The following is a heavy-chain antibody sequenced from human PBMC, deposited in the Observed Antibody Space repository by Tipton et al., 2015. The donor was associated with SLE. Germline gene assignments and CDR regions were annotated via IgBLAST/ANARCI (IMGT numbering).Heavy chain of an antibody. CDR3: ATSPLTL. V-gene: IGHV4-39*07. CDR1: GGSISSSYY. CDR2: ISYTGST. Sequence: TLSLTCTVSGGSISSSYYWGWIRQSPGKGREWIGSISYTGSTYYNPSPKSRVTISVDMSKNQFSLKLTSVTAADTAVYYCATSPLTLWGQGTLVTVSS. J-gene: IGHJ4*02. D-gene: IGHD2-2*01.